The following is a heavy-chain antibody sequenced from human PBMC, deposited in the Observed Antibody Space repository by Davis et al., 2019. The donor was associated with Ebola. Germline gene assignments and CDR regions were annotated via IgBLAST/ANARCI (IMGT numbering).Heavy chain of an antibody. Sequence: SETLSLTCAVYGGSFSGYYWSWIRQPPGKGLEWIGSIYYSGSTYYNPSLKSRVTISVDTSKNQFSLKLSSVTAADTAVYYCARHGAGHFDYWGQGTLVTVSS. D-gene: IGHD6-19*01. CDR2: IYYSGST. CDR3: ARHGAGHFDY. V-gene: IGHV4-34*01. J-gene: IGHJ4*02. CDR1: GGSFSGYY.